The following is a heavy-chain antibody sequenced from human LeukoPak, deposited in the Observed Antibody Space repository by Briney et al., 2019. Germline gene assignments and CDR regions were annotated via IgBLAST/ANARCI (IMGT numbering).Heavy chain of an antibody. CDR2: IYHSGST. J-gene: IGHJ4*02. D-gene: IGHD1-26*01. CDR3: ARGRYSGSYYYYFDY. CDR1: GYSISSVYY. Sequence: SETLSLTCTVSGYSISSVYYWGWIRQPPGKGLEWIGSIYHSGSTNYNPSLKSRVTISVDTSKNQFSLKLSSVTAADTAVYYCARGRYSGSYYYYFDYWGQGTLVAVSS. V-gene: IGHV4-38-2*02.